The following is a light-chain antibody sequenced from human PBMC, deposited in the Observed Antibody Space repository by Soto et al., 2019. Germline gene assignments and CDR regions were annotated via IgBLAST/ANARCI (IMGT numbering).Light chain of an antibody. V-gene: IGLV2-14*03. J-gene: IGLJ1*01. Sequence: QSVLTQPASVSGSPGHSIAISCTGVRTDVDGYDYVSWYQQHPGQAPQLIIYDVSNRPSGVSNRFSGSKSGNTASLTISGLQPEDEADYYCSSHTSGSTRVFGSGTKVTVL. CDR1: RTDVDGYDY. CDR3: SSHTSGSTRV. CDR2: DVS.